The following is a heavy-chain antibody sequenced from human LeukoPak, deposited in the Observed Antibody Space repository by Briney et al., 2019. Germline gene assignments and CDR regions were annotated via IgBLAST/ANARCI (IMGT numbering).Heavy chain of an antibody. CDR3: ARGARGSYSY. Sequence: ADTLSLMCTVSGRSVSRYFCSWTRHPPGRGLEWIGHIYYSRSTNSTPSLKSRVTISVDTSKNQFSLKLSSVTAADTAVYYCARGARGSYSYWGQGTLVTVSS. V-gene: IGHV4-59*08. CDR2: IYYSRST. CDR1: GRSVSRYF. D-gene: IGHD1-26*01. J-gene: IGHJ4*02.